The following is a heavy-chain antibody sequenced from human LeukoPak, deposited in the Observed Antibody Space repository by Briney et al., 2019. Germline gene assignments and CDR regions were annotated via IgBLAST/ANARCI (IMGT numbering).Heavy chain of an antibody. J-gene: IGHJ6*02. CDR3: ARPLKEGGYYYGMDV. V-gene: IGHV3-64*01. CDR2: ISSHGSST. D-gene: IGHD3-16*01. CDR1: GFTFSKYA. Sequence: GGSLRLSCAASGFTFSKYAMFWVRQAPGKGLEFVSAISSHGSSTYYANSLKGRFNISRDNSKNTLYLQMRSLRPEDTAVYYCARPLKEGGYYYGMDVWGQGTTVTVSS.